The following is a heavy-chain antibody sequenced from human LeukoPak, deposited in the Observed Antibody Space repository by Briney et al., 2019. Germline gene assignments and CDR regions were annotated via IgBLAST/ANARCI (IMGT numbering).Heavy chain of an antibody. CDR1: GFSFSNFG. CDR2: IWHDGSNS. Sequence: GGSLRLSGAASGFSFSNFGMHWVRQAPGKGLEWVAIIWHDGSNSYYADSVKGRFTISRDNSKNTLSLQMNSLRVEDTAVYYCVRGEYSSSWHSEYFQYWGQGTLVTVSS. V-gene: IGHV3-33*01. J-gene: IGHJ1*01. CDR3: VRGEYSSSWHSEYFQY. D-gene: IGHD6-13*01.